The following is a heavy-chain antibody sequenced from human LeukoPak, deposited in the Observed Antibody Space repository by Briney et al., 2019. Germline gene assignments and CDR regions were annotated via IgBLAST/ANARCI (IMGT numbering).Heavy chain of an antibody. CDR1: GGTFSSYA. Sequence: SVKVSCKASGGTFSSYAISWVRQAPGQGLEWMGRIIPIFGTANYAQKFQSRVTITTDESTSTAYMELSSLRSEDTAVYYCARDDYYDSSGARAGAFDIWGQGTMVTVSS. D-gene: IGHD3-22*01. CDR3: ARDDYYDSSGARAGAFDI. V-gene: IGHV1-69*05. J-gene: IGHJ3*02. CDR2: IIPIFGTA.